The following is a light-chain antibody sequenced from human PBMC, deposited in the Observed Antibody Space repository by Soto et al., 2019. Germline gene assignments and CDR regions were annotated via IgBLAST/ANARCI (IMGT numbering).Light chain of an antibody. V-gene: IGLV2-14*01. CDR1: SSDVGGYNY. CDR3: SSYTISSPHVV. CDR2: DVI. Sequence: SALTQPASVSGSPGQSITISCTGTSSDVGGYNYVSWYQQHPGKAPKLMIYDVINRPSGVSNRFSGSKSGNTASLTISGLQAEDEADYYCSSYTISSPHVVFGGGTKVTVL. J-gene: IGLJ2*01.